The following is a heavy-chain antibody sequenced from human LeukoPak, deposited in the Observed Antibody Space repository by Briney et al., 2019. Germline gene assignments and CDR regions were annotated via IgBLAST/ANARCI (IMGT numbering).Heavy chain of an antibody. V-gene: IGHV4-39*01. Sequence: SETLSLTCTVSGGSISSSSYYWGWIRQPPGKGLEWIGSIYYSGSTYYNPSLKSRVTISVDTSKNQFSLKLSSVTAADTAVYYCARHKRYITKEGIDYWGQGTLVTVSS. CDR1: GGSISSSSYY. CDR2: IYYSGST. J-gene: IGHJ4*02. CDR3: ARHKRYITKEGIDY. D-gene: IGHD1-20*01.